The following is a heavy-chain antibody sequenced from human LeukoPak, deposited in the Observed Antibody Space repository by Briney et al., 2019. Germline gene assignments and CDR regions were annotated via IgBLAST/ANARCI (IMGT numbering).Heavy chain of an antibody. CDR3: ARDIVGATICDY. V-gene: IGHV3-21*01. CDR1: GFTFSSYS. CDR2: ISSSSSYI. J-gene: IGHJ4*02. D-gene: IGHD1-26*01. Sequence: NSGGSLRLSCAASGFTFSSYSMNWVRQAPGKGLEWVSSISSSSSYIYYADSVKGRFTISRDNAKNSLYLQMNSLRAEDTAVYYCARDIVGATICDYWGQGTLVTVSS.